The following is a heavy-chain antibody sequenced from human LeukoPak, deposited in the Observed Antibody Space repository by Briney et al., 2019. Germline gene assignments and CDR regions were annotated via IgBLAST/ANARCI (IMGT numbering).Heavy chain of an antibody. V-gene: IGHV3-9*01. D-gene: IGHD6-13*01. CDR3: AKPPAAGTEDFQH. CDR2: ISWNSGSI. Sequence: PGGSLRLSCAASGFTFDDYAMHWVRQAPGKGLEWVSGISWNSGSIGYADSVKGRFTISRDNAKNSLYLQMNSLRAEDTALYYCAKPPAAGTEDFQHWGQGTLVTVSS. J-gene: IGHJ1*01. CDR1: GFTFDDYA.